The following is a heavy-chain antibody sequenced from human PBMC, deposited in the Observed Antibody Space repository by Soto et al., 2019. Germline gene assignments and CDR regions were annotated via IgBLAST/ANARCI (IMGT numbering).Heavy chain of an antibody. D-gene: IGHD6-6*01. CDR3: ARGDPDEYSSSYYYYYYMDV. V-gene: IGHV4-34*01. Sequence: SETLSLTCAVYGGSFSGYYWSWIRQPPGKGLEWIGEINHSGSTNYNPSLKSRVTISVDTSKNQFSLKLSSVTAADTAVYYCARGDPDEYSSSYYYYYYMDVWGKGTTVTVSS. CDR2: INHSGST. CDR1: GGSFSGYY. J-gene: IGHJ6*03.